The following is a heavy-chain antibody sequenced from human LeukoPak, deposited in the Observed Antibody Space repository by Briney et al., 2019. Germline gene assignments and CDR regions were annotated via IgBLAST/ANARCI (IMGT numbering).Heavy chain of an antibody. Sequence: GSLRLSCAASGFTFSSYAMNWVRQAPGKGLEWIAYISVRAGTIYYGDSAEGRFTISRDDAKNSLYLQMNGLRVEDTAIYYCAKDFPHYYEVPHGMDVWGQGTTVTV. V-gene: IGHV3-48*03. CDR2: ISVRAGTI. CDR3: AKDFPHYYEVPHGMDV. CDR1: GFTFSSYA. D-gene: IGHD3-22*01. J-gene: IGHJ6*02.